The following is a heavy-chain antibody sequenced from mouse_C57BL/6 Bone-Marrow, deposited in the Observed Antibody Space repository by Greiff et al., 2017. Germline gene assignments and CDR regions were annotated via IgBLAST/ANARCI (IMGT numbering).Heavy chain of an antibody. D-gene: IGHD1-1*01. CDR3: ARGTVVAPRFAY. CDR2: FYPRSGNT. V-gene: IGHV1-81*01. Sequence: QVQLQQSGAELARPGASVKLSCKASGYTFTSYGISWVKQRTGQGLEWIGEFYPRSGNTYYNEKFKGKATLTADKSSSTAYMELRSLTSEDSAVYFCARGTVVAPRFAYWGQGTLVTVSA. CDR1: GYTFTSYG. J-gene: IGHJ3*01.